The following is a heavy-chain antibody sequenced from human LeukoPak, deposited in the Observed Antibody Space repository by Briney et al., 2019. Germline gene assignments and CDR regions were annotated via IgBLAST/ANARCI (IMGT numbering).Heavy chain of an antibody. Sequence: GGSLRLSCAASGFTVSSNYMSWVRQAPGKGLEWVSVIYSGGRTYYADSVKARCTISRDNSKNTLNLQMNSIRAEDTAVYYCAREADCRDGSCYRGASDIGGQGTMITVSS. CDR3: AREADCRDGSCYRGASDI. D-gene: IGHD2-15*01. J-gene: IGHJ3*02. CDR1: GFTVSSNY. CDR2: IYSGGRT. V-gene: IGHV3-66*01.